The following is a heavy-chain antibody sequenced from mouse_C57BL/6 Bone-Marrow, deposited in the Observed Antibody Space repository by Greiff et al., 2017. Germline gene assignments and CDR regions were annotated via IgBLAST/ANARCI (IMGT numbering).Heavy chain of an antibody. CDR3: AREGLRRNFAY. D-gene: IGHD2-4*01. V-gene: IGHV1-81*01. J-gene: IGHJ3*01. CDR1: GYTFTSYG. Sequence: VQLQQSGAELARPGASVKLSCKASGYTFTSYGISWVKQRTGQGLEWIGEIYPRSGNTYYNEKFKGKATLTADKSSSTAYMELRSLTSEDSAVYFCAREGLRRNFAYWGQGTLVTVSA. CDR2: IYPRSGNT.